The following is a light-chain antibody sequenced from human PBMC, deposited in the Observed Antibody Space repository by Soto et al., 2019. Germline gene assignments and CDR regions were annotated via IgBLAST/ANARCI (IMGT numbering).Light chain of an antibody. V-gene: IGKV3-20*01. J-gene: IGKJ1*01. CDR2: GAS. CDR3: QQFSSSLWT. CDR1: QSVSSYY. Sequence: EIVLTQSPGTLSLSPGERATLSCRASQSVSSYYLAWYQQKPSQPPRLLIYGASSRATGIPDRFSGSGSGTDFTLTISRLEPEDFAVYYCQQFSSSLWTFGQGTKVEIK.